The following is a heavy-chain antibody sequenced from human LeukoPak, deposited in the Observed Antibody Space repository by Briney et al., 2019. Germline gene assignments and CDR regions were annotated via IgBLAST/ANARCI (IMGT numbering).Heavy chain of an antibody. CDR3: ARPQGSSGWYVYWFDP. J-gene: IGHJ5*02. D-gene: IGHD6-19*01. CDR1: GGSISSSSYY. Sequence: SETLSLTCSVSGGSISSSSYYWGWIRQPPGKGLEWIGSIYYSGSTYYNPSLKSRVTISVDTSKNQFSLKLSSVTAADTAVYYCARPQGSSGWYVYWFDPWGQGTLVTVSS. CDR2: IYYSGST. V-gene: IGHV4-39*01.